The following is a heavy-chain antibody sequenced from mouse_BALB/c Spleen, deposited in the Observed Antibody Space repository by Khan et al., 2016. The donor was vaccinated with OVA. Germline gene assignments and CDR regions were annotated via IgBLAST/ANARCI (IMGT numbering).Heavy chain of an antibody. J-gene: IGHJ3*01. CDR1: GFTFSTYA. D-gene: IGHD1-1*01. Sequence: EVELVESGGDLVKPGGSLKLSCAASGFTFSTYALSWVRQTPDKRLVWVATINTGGDYIYYPDSVKGRFTISRDNAMNFFYLQMSSLGSEDTAMYYCARHNYGPFTYWGQGTLVTISA. CDR2: INTGGDYI. V-gene: IGHV5-6*01. CDR3: ARHNYGPFTY.